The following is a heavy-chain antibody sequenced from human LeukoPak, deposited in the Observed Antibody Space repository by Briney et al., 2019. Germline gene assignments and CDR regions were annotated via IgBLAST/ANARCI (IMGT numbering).Heavy chain of an antibody. J-gene: IGHJ6*02. CDR1: GFTFSSYA. Sequence: GGSLRLSCAASGFTFSSYAMHWVRQAPGKGLECVAVISYDGSNKYYADSVKGRFTISRDNSKNTLYLQMNSLRAEDTAVYYCAREYCSSTSCYLHYGMDVWGQGTTVTVSS. V-gene: IGHV3-30-3*01. D-gene: IGHD2-2*01. CDR3: AREYCSSTSCYLHYGMDV. CDR2: ISYDGSNK.